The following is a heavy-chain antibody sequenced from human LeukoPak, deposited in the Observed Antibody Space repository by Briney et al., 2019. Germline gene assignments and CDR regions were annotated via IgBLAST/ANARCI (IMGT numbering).Heavy chain of an antibody. CDR2: IYSGGST. CDR1: GFTVSSNY. Sequence: PGGSLRLSCAASGFTVSSNYMSWVRQAPGKGLERDSVIYSGGSTYYADSVKGRFTISRDNSKNTLYLQMNSLRAEDTAVYYCARDIAYDSSGYYSPHFDYWGQGTLVTVSS. V-gene: IGHV3-53*01. CDR3: ARDIAYDSSGYYSPHFDY. J-gene: IGHJ4*02. D-gene: IGHD3-22*01.